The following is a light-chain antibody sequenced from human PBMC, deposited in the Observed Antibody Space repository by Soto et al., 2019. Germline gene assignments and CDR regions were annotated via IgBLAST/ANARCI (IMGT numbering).Light chain of an antibody. Sequence: DIQMTQSPSSLSASVGDRVTITCRASQSIGTYLNWYQHKPGKAPKLLIYGASSFQSGVSSRFSGSGSGTDFTLTISSLQPEDFGTFYCQQSKSFPLTFGGGTKVEI. V-gene: IGKV1-39*01. CDR3: QQSKSFPLT. J-gene: IGKJ4*01. CDR1: QSIGTY. CDR2: GAS.